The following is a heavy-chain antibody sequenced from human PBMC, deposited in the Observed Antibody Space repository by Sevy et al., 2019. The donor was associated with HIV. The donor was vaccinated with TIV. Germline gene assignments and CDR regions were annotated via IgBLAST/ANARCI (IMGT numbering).Heavy chain of an antibody. D-gene: IGHD6-25*01. Sequence: GGSLRLSCAASGFSILRYAMTWVRQAPGKGLEWVSTISPNGGSTYYADSVKGRFTISRDNSRSTVDLQVNSLRGEDTAVYYCAREALSGYDWGQGTLVTVSS. CDR2: ISPNGGST. CDR3: AREALSGYD. J-gene: IGHJ4*02. CDR1: GFSILRYA. V-gene: IGHV3-23*01.